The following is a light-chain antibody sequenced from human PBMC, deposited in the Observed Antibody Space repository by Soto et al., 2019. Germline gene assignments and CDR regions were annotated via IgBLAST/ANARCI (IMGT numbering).Light chain of an antibody. V-gene: IGLV2-14*01. Sequence: QSVLTQPASVSGSPGQSITISCTGTSSDVGGYNYVSWYQQHPGKAPKLMIYDVSNRPSGVSNRFSGSKSGNTASLTISGLQAEDEADYCCSSYTSSSTGVFGGGTKLTVL. CDR1: SSDVGGYNY. CDR2: DVS. J-gene: IGLJ2*01. CDR3: SSYTSSSTGV.